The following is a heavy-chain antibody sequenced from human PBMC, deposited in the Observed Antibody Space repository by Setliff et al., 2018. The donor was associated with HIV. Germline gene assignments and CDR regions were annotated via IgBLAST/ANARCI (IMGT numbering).Heavy chain of an antibody. D-gene: IGHD1-1*01. V-gene: IGHV3-30*03. CDR3: TREQSGSAWN. CDR2: ISYDGSKK. Sequence: GGSLRLSCAASGFTFSSYSMNWVRQAPGKGLEWVAVISYDGSKKYYADSVKGRFTISRDNSKNTLYLQMNSLRVDDTAVYYCTREQSGSAWNGGQGTLVTVSS. CDR1: GFTFSSYS. J-gene: IGHJ4*02.